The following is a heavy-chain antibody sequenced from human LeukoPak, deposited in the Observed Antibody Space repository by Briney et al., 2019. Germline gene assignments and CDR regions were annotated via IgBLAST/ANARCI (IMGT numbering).Heavy chain of an antibody. J-gene: IGHJ6*02. V-gene: IGHV4-34*01. D-gene: IGHD3-10*01. Sequence: SETLSLTCAVYGGSFSGYYWSWIRQPPGKGLEWIGEINHSGSTNYNPSLKSRVTISVDTSKNQFSLKLSSVTAADTAVYYCASSGSGFGEFYYHYGMDVWGQGTTVTVSS. CDR3: ASSGSGFGEFYYHYGMDV. CDR2: INHSGST. CDR1: GGSFSGYY.